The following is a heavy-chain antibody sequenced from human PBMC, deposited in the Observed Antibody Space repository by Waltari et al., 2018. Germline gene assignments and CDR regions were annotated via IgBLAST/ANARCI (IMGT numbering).Heavy chain of an antibody. CDR1: GYSISRGYS. V-gene: IGHV4-38-2*01. CDR3: ARHPNKSPGWFDP. J-gene: IGHJ5*02. D-gene: IGHD3-10*01. CDR2: IYPSGST. Sequence: QVQLQESGPGLVKPSETLSLHCAVSGYSISRGYSWGWVRQPPVKGLEWIGSIYPSGSTYYNPSLKSRVTISVDTSKNQFSLKLSSVTAADTAVYYCARHPNKSPGWFDPWGQGTLVTVSS.